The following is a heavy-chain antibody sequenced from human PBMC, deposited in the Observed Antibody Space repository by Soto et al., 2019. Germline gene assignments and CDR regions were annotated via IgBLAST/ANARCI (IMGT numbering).Heavy chain of an antibody. CDR2: IYYSGST. CDR1: GGSISSSSYY. D-gene: IGHD6-13*01. CDR3: ATGYSSCWPYFDY. Sequence: SETLSLTCTVSGGSISSSSYYWGWIRQPPGKGLEWIGSIYYSGSTYYNPSLKSRVTISVDTSKNQFSLKLSSVTAADTAVYYCATGYSSCWPYFDYWGQGTLVTVSS. J-gene: IGHJ4*02. V-gene: IGHV4-39*01.